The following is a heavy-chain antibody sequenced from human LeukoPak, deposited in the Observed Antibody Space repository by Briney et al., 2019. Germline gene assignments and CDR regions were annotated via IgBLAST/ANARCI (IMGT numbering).Heavy chain of an antibody. Sequence: ASVKVSCKASGYTFTSYYMHWVRQAPGQGLEWMGIIHPSGGSTSYAQKFQGRVTMTRDTSTSTVYMDLSSLRSEDTAVYYCARDPGYGGNSRGVDYWGQGTLVTVSS. CDR2: IHPSGGST. D-gene: IGHD4-23*01. J-gene: IGHJ4*02. CDR3: ARDPGYGGNSRGVDY. V-gene: IGHV1-46*01. CDR1: GYTFTSYY.